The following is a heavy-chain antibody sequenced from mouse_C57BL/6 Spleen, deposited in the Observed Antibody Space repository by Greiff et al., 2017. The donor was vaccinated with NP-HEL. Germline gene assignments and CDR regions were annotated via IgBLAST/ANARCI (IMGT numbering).Heavy chain of an antibody. CDR2: IHPNSGST. D-gene: IGHD1-1*01. CDR1: GYTFTSYW. Sequence: QVQLQQSGAELVKPGASVKLSCKASGYTFTSYWMHWVKQRPGQGLEWIGMIHPNSGSTNYNEKFKSKATLTVDKSSSTAYMQLSSLTSEDSAVYYCARPITTVVAPFAYWGQGTLVTVSA. V-gene: IGHV1-64*01. J-gene: IGHJ3*01. CDR3: ARPITTVVAPFAY.